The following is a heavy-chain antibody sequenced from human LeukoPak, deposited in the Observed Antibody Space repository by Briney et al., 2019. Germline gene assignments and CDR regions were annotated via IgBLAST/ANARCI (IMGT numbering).Heavy chain of an antibody. D-gene: IGHD2-2*01. CDR2: INWSGGST. V-gene: IGHV3-20*04. J-gene: IGHJ6*03. Sequence: GGSLRLSCAASGFTFDDYAMSWVRQAPGKGLEWVSGINWSGGSTGYADSVRGRLTIPRENAKHSLYLQMNSLRAEDTALYYCARVYCLSTNCYFYYMDVWGKGATVTVSS. CDR3: ARVYCLSTNCYFYYMDV. CDR1: GFTFDDYA.